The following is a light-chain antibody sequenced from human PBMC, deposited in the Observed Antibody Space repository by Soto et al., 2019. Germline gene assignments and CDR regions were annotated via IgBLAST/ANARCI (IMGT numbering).Light chain of an antibody. Sequence: QSVLTQPPSASGSTGQSVTISCAGTINDVGGYNYVSWYQQHPGKVPQLMIYQVTKRHSGVPDRFSASKSDTTASLTISGLQAEDEGDYYCMSYAGGNRFVFGTGTKVTVL. CDR1: INDVGGYNY. V-gene: IGLV2-8*01. CDR3: MSYAGGNRFV. J-gene: IGLJ1*01. CDR2: QVT.